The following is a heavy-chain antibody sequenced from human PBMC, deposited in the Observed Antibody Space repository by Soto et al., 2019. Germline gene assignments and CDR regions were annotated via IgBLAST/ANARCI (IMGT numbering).Heavy chain of an antibody. Sequence: EVQLVESGGALVQPGGSLRLSCAVSGFTFSNYWMHWVRQAPGKGLLWVSGINIDGGTTSYADSVKGRFTISRDNAKNTLYLQMSSLRAEDTAVYYCARGSNTYPSYWGRGTLVTVSS. J-gene: IGHJ4*02. CDR3: ARGSNTYPSY. CDR1: GFTFSNYW. D-gene: IGHD2-21*01. CDR2: INIDGGTT. V-gene: IGHV3-74*01.